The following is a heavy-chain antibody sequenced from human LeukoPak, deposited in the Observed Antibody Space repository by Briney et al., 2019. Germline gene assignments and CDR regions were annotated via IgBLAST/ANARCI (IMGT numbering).Heavy chain of an antibody. V-gene: IGHV4-59*08. CDR3: ARHGPYEILTGDDAFDI. CDR1: GGSISTYY. D-gene: IGHD3-9*01. J-gene: IGHJ3*02. Sequence: SETLSLTCTVSGGSISTYYWSWIRQPPGKGLEWIGYIYDSGSTNYNPSLKSRVAISVDTSRNQFSLRLSSVTAADTAVYYCARHGPYEILTGDDAFDIWGQGTMVTVSS. CDR2: IYDSGST.